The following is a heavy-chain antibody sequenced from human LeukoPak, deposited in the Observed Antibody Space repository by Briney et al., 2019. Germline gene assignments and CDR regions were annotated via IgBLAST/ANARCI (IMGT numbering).Heavy chain of an antibody. D-gene: IGHD3-10*01. CDR2: INHSGST. CDR3: ARGSDSMVRGVIRYFDY. V-gene: IGHV4-34*01. Sequence: SETLSLTCAVYGGSFSGYYWSWIRQPPGKGLEWIGEINHSGSTNYNPSLKSRVTISVDTSENQFSLKLSSVTAADTAVYYCARGSDSMVRGVIRYFDYWGQGTLVTVSS. CDR1: GGSFSGYY. J-gene: IGHJ4*02.